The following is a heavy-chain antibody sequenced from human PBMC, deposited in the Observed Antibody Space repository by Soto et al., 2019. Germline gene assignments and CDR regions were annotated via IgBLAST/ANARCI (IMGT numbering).Heavy chain of an antibody. CDR1: GDSLSSGGHY. D-gene: IGHD3-9*01. J-gene: IGHJ5*02. CDR3: ARVDHRGYFAILTAS. CDR2: IYDSVNT. V-gene: IGHV4-31*03. Sequence: SETLSLTCTVSGDSLSSGGHYWSWIRQHPGKGLEWIGHIYDSVNTYYSPSLRSRVTISADMSKNQFSLNLRSVTAADTAVYYCARVDHRGYFAILTASWGRGTLV.